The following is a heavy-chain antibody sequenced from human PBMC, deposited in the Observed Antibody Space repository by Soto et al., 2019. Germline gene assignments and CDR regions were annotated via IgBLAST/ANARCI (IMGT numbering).Heavy chain of an antibody. CDR2: INGYNGRT. CDR1: GYFFSSFG. CDR3: GRWVVVGVASWVCDGMDV. J-gene: IGHJ6*02. D-gene: IGHD2-21*01. V-gene: IGHV1-18*01. Sequence: QAQLLQSGGEVKRPGASVRVSCKTSGYFFSSFGISWVREAPGQGLEWMGWINGYNGRTNYAVKFQDLGTMTADTSTTTADMELRRLRSEDTAVYYCGRWVVVGVASWVCDGMDVWGQGTAVTVSS.